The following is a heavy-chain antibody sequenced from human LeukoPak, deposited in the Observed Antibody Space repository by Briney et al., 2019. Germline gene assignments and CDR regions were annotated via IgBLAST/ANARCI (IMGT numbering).Heavy chain of an antibody. CDR2: INHSGST. CDR1: GGSFSGYY. V-gene: IGHV4-34*01. D-gene: IGHD6-19*01. J-gene: IGHJ4*02. CDR3: ARGPGYSSGSTVGSYFDY. Sequence: PSETLSLTCAVYGGSFSGYYWSGIRQPPGKGLEWMGEINHSGSTNYNPSLKSRVTTSVDTSKNQFSLKLSSVTAADTAVYYCARGPGYSSGSTVGSYFDYWGQGTLVTVSS.